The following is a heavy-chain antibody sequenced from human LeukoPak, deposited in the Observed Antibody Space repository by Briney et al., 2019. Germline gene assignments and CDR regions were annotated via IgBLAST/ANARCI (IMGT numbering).Heavy chain of an antibody. CDR3: ARVRVYYYGSGSSNPFDY. Sequence: GGSLRLSCAASGFTFSSYWMHWVRQAPGKGLVWVSRINSDGSSTSYADSVKGRFTISRDNAKNTLYLQMNSLRAEDTAVYYCARVRVYYYGSGSSNPFDYWGQGTLVTVSS. J-gene: IGHJ4*02. D-gene: IGHD3-10*01. CDR2: INSDGSST. V-gene: IGHV3-74*01. CDR1: GFTFSSYW.